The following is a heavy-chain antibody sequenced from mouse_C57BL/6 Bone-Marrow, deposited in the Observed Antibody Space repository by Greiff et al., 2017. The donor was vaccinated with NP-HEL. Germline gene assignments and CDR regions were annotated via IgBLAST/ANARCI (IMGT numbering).Heavy chain of an antibody. V-gene: IGHV1-74*01. CDR3: ASILYYYGSSQYYYAMDY. J-gene: IGHJ4*01. D-gene: IGHD1-1*01. CDR2: IHPSDSDT. Sequence: QVQLQQPGAELVKPGASVKVSCKASGYTFTSYWMHWVKQRPGQGLEWIGRIHPSDSDTNYNQKFKGKATLTVDKSSSTAYMQLSSLTSEDSAVYYCASILYYYGSSQYYYAMDYWGQGTSVTVSS. CDR1: GYTFTSYW.